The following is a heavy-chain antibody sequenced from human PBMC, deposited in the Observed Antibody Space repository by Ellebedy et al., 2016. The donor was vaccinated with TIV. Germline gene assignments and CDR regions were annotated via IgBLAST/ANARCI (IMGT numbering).Heavy chain of an antibody. CDR2: INFRGST. Sequence: SETLSLXCTVSGGSISSHYWSWIRQPPGKGLEWIGHINFRGSTYYNPSLQSRLTISVDTSRNQFSLTLNSVTAADTAVYFCARVLGEDGSKGGDYFDPWGQGTLVTVSS. J-gene: IGHJ5*02. CDR3: ARVLGEDGSKGGDYFDP. CDR1: GGSISSHY. D-gene: IGHD5-24*01. V-gene: IGHV4-59*06.